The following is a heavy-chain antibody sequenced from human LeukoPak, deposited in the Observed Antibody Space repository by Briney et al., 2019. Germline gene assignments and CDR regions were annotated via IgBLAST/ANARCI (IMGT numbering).Heavy chain of an antibody. V-gene: IGHV4-34*01. CDR2: IYYSGNT. D-gene: IGHD3-22*01. CDR3: ASRSGYYPY. J-gene: IGHJ4*02. Sequence: SETLSLTCAVYGGSFSGYYWSWIRQPPGKGLEWIGTIYYSGNTYYNPSLKSRVTISVDTSMNQFSLKLSSVTAADTALYYCASRSGYYPYWGQGTLVTVSS. CDR1: GGSFSGYY.